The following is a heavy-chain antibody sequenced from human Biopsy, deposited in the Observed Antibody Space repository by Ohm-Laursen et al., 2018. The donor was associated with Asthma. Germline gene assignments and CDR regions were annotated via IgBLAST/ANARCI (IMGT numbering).Heavy chain of an antibody. D-gene: IGHD3-9*01. CDR2: INAGDGNT. Sequence: SSVKVSCKASGYTFIHFAIHWVRQAPGQRLEWMGWINAGDGNTKYSQKFQGRVTITRDTSASTAYMDLRSLRSEDTAMYYCARTYYDFLTGQVNDTFALWGQGTMVTVSS. CDR1: GYTFIHFA. CDR3: ARTYYDFLTGQVNDTFAL. J-gene: IGHJ3*01. V-gene: IGHV1-3*01.